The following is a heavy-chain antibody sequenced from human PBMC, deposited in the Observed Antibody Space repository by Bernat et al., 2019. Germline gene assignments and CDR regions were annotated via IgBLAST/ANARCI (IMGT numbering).Heavy chain of an antibody. Sequence: QVQLVESGGGVVQPGRSLRLSCAASGFTFSSHAMHWVRQAPGKGLEWVAVISYDGNNRYYADSVKGRFTISRDNSKNTLYLEMNSLRTEDSAVFYCTRGLVLRGSNDVFTIWGQGTMVTVSS. CDR1: GFTFSSHA. CDR3: TRGLVLRGSNDVFTI. J-gene: IGHJ3*02. D-gene: IGHD4/OR15-4a*01. CDR2: ISYDGNNR. V-gene: IGHV3-30*04.